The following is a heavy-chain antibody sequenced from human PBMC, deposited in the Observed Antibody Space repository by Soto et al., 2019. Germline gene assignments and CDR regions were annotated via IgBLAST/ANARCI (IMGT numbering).Heavy chain of an antibody. CDR2: IYYSGST. J-gene: IGHJ4*02. D-gene: IGHD6-25*01. CDR1: GGSISSSSYY. CDR3: ARESSSAPDY. V-gene: IGHV4-39*02. Sequence: QLQLQESGPGLVKPSETLSLTCTVSGGSISSSSYYWGWIRQPPGKGLEWIGSIYYSGSTFYSPSLRSRVTISVDTSKNQFSLRVSSVTAADTAVYYCARESSSAPDYWGQGTLVNVSS.